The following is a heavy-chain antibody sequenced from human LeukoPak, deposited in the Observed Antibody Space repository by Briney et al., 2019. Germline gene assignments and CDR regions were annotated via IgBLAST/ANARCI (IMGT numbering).Heavy chain of an antibody. D-gene: IGHD6-13*01. CDR2: INHSGST. CDR3: ARAQTTAATPYYFDY. J-gene: IGHJ4*02. Sequence: TSETLSLTCAVYGGSFSDYHWSWIRQPPGKALEWIGEINHSGSTNYNPSLKSRVTISVDTSKNQFSLRLSSLTAADAAVYYCARAQTTAATPYYFDYWGQGTLVTVSS. CDR1: GGSFSDYH. V-gene: IGHV4-34*01.